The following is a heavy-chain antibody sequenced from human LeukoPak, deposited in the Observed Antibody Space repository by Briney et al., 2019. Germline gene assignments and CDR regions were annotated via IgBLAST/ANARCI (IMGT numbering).Heavy chain of an antibody. CDR3: ARGGINPSVIYYYYYMDV. V-gene: IGHV1-18*01. CDR2: ISVYNGNT. D-gene: IGHD3-10*01. CDR1: GYSFASYG. J-gene: IGHJ6*03. Sequence: ASVKVSCKTSGYSFASYGITWVRQAPGQGLEWMRWISVYNGNTNYAQKLQDRVTMTRDRSTSTAYMELSSLRSEDTAVYYCARGGINPSVIYYYYYMDVWGKGTTVTVSS.